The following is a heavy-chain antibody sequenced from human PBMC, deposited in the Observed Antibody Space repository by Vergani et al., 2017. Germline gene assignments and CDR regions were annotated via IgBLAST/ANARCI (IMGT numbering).Heavy chain of an antibody. Sequence: QLLESGGGLIQPGGSLRLSCAASGFTFNSYAMTWVRQAPGKGLEWVSGINNNGGSTYYADSVKGRFTIHRDNSKNTLYLQMTDLRAEGAASCYGAKVCGSNGFPYGGGAFGGWGHGTMVTVSP. J-gene: IGHJ3*01. V-gene: IGHV3-23*01. CDR1: GFTFNSYA. CDR3: AKVCGSNGFPYGGGAFGG. D-gene: IGHD2-2*01. CDR2: INNNGGST.